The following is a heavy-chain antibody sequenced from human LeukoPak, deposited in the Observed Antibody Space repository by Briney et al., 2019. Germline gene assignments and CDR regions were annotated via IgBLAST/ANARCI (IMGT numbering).Heavy chain of an antibody. V-gene: IGHV4-34*01. D-gene: IGHD3-3*01. J-gene: IGHJ4*02. CDR3: ARASSFRTIFGVVTQTCFDY. Sequence: SETLSLTCAVYGGSFSGYYWSWIRQPPGKGLEWIGEINHSGSTNYNPSLKSRATIPVDTSKNQFSLKLGSVTAADTAVYYCARASSFRTIFGVVTQTCFDYWGQGTLVTVSS. CDR2: INHSGST. CDR1: GGSFSGYY.